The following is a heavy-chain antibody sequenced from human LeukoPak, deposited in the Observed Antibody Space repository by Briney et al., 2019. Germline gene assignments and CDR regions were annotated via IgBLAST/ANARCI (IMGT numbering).Heavy chain of an antibody. CDR1: GFTFSSYS. J-gene: IGHJ4*02. D-gene: IGHD6-19*01. V-gene: IGHV3-21*01. CDR3: AIDRYSSGWYTFDY. CDR2: ISSSSSYI. Sequence: GGSLRLSCAASGFTFSSYSMNWVRQAPGKGLEWISSISSSSSYISYADSVKGRFTISRDNAKNSLDLQMNSLRAEDTAVYYCAIDRYSSGWYTFDYWGQGTLVTVSS.